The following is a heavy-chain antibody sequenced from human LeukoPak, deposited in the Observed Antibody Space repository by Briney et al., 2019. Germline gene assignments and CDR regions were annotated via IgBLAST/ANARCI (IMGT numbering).Heavy chain of an antibody. CDR3: AAHDTSGYYSGY. CDR2: IYYSGST. D-gene: IGHD3-22*01. V-gene: IGHV4-59*08. Sequence: SETLSLTCTVSGGSISSYYWSWIREPPGEGVVWIGYIYYSGSTNYNPSLKIRVTISLDTSKKQFSLNLSSVTAADTAVYYCAAHDTSGYYSGYLGQGTLVTVSS. J-gene: IGHJ4*02. CDR1: GGSISSYY.